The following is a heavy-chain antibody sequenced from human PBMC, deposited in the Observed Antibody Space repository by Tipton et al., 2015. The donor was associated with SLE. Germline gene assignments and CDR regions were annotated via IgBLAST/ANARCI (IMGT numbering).Heavy chain of an antibody. CDR2: INHSGST. J-gene: IGHJ3*02. V-gene: IGHV4-34*01. D-gene: IGHD1-26*01. CDR1: GGSFSGYY. CDR3: ARGSSGSYGGAFDI. Sequence: KPSETLSLTCAVYGGSFSGYYWSWIRQPPGKGLEWIGEINHSGSTNYNPSLKSRVTISVDTSKNQFSLKLSSVTAADTAVYYCARGSSGSYGGAFDIWGQGTMVTVSS.